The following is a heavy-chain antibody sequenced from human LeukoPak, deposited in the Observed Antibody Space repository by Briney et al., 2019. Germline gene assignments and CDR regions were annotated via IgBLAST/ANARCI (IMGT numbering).Heavy chain of an antibody. Sequence: ASVKVSCTASGYTFTSYDINWVRQATGQGLEWMGWMNPNSGNTGYAQKFQGRVTMTRNTSISTAYMELSSLRSEDTAVYYCARGLSHCSSTSCYRWFDPWGQGTLVTVSS. CDR3: ARGLSHCSSTSCYRWFDP. V-gene: IGHV1-8*01. D-gene: IGHD2-2*02. CDR2: MNPNSGNT. J-gene: IGHJ5*02. CDR1: GYTFTSYD.